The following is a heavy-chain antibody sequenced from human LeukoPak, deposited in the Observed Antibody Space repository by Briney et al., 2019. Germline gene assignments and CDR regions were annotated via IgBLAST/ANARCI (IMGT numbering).Heavy chain of an antibody. CDR2: IYYSGST. CDR1: GGSISSYY. D-gene: IGHD6-13*01. CDR3: ARGDSSSWYNDY. J-gene: IGHJ4*02. Sequence: SETLSLTCTVSGGSISSYYWSWIRQPPGKGLEWIGYIYYSGSTNYNPSLKSRVTISVDTSKNQFSLKLSSVTAADTAVYYRARGDSSSWYNDYWGQGTLVTVSS. V-gene: IGHV4-59*08.